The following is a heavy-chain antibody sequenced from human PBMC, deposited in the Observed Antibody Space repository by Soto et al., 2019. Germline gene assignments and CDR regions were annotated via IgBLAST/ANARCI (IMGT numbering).Heavy chain of an antibody. Sequence: EVQLLESGGGLVQPGGSLRLSCAASGFTFSSYAMSWVRQAPGKGLEWVSAISGSGDSTYYADSVKGRFTISRDNSKNTQYLQMNSLSAGDTAVYYCAKRTVGWYFELWGRGTLVTVSS. CDR1: GFTFSSYA. J-gene: IGHJ2*01. CDR2: ISGSGDST. V-gene: IGHV3-23*01. CDR3: AKRTVGWYFEL. D-gene: IGHD4-17*01.